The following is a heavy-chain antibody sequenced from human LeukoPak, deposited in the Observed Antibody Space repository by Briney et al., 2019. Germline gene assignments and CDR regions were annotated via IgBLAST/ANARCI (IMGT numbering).Heavy chain of an antibody. CDR2: IWYDGSHK. J-gene: IGHJ4*02. Sequence: GGSLRLSCAASGFTFTSYGMHWVRQAPGKGLEWVAMIWYDGSHKKYADSVEGRFSIFRDTSKNTLYLQMNSLRADDTAVYYFARGVPIPATHPIDYWGQGSLVTVSS. CDR1: GFTFTSYG. V-gene: IGHV3-33*03. CDR3: ARGVPIPATHPIDY. D-gene: IGHD3-10*01.